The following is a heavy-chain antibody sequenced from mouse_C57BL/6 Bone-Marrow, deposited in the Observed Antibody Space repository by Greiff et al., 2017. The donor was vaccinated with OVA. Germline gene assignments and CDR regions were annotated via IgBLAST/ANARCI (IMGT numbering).Heavy chain of an antibody. Sequence: QVQLQQSGAELVRPGTSVKMSCKASGYTFTNYWIGWAKQRPGHGLEWIGDIYPGGGYTNYNEKLKGKATLTADKSSSTAYMQFSSLTSEDSAIYYCARDRGSYFDYWGQGTTLTVSS. V-gene: IGHV1-63*01. CDR3: ARDRGSYFDY. CDR2: IYPGGGYT. CDR1: GYTFTNYW. J-gene: IGHJ2*01.